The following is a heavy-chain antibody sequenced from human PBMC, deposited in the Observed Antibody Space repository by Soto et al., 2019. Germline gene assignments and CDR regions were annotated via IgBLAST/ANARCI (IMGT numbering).Heavy chain of an antibody. CDR2: ISGSGGST. V-gene: IGHV3-23*01. D-gene: IGHD6-13*01. Sequence: EVQLLESGGGLVQPGGSLRLSCAASGFTFSSYAMSWVRQAPGKGLEWVSAISGSGGSTYYADSVKGRFTISRDNSKNTLYLQMSSLRAEDTAVYYCAKPPPYSSSWYGDAFDIWGQVTMVTVSS. CDR3: AKPPPYSSSWYGDAFDI. CDR1: GFTFSSYA. J-gene: IGHJ3*02.